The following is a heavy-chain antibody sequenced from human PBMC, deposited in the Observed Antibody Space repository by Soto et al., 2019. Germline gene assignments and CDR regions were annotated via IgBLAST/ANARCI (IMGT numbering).Heavy chain of an antibody. CDR2: ISYDGSNK. J-gene: IGHJ4*02. D-gene: IGHD6-13*01. CDR3: AKDPYSSSWPGFLWDY. CDR1: GFTFSSYG. Sequence: GGSLRLSCAASGFTFSSYGMHWVRQAPGKGLEWVAVISYDGSNKYYADSVKGRFTISRDNSKNTLYLQMNSLRAEDTAVYYCAKDPYSSSWPGFLWDYWGQGTLVTVSS. V-gene: IGHV3-30*18.